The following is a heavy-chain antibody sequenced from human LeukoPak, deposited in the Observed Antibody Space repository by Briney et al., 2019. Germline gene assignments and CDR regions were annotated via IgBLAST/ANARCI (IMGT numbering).Heavy chain of an antibody. Sequence: SETLSLTCTVSGGSISSYYWSWVRQPPGKGLEWIGYIYYTGRTSYNPSLKSRVTISVDTSKSQFSLKLDSVTAADTAVYYCARGPPLGGSGSYVLFDPWGQGTLVTVSS. CDR2: IYYTGRT. CDR1: GGSISSYY. CDR3: ARGPPLGGSGSYVLFDP. J-gene: IGHJ5*02. D-gene: IGHD3-10*01. V-gene: IGHV4-59*01.